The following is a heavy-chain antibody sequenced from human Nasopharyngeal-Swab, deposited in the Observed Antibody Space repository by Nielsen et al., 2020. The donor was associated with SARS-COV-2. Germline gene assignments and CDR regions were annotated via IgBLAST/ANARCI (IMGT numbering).Heavy chain of an antibody. D-gene: IGHD6-19*01. V-gene: IGHV1-24*01. J-gene: IGHJ5*02. CDR3: ATGPPVAGHNWFDP. Sequence: ASVKVSCKVSGYTLTELFMHWVRQAPGKGLEWMGGFDPEDGETIYAQKFQGRVTMTEDTSTDTAYMELSSLRSEDTAVYYCATGPPVAGHNWFDPWGQGTLVTVSS. CDR2: FDPEDGET. CDR1: GYTLTELF.